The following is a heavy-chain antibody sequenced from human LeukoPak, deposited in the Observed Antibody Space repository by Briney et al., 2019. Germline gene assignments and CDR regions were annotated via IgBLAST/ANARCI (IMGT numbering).Heavy chain of an antibody. CDR1: GYTFTGYF. V-gene: IGHV1-2*02. D-gene: IGHD3-9*01. J-gene: IGHJ4*02. CDR3: ARVNYDILTGHPSNYFDY. CDR2: IIPISGGT. Sequence: GDSVRVSCQASGYTFTGYFIHWVRQAPGQGPEWVGWIIPISGGTKYAQKFQGRVTMTRDTSVYTAYMELTSLKSDDTAVYYCARVNYDILTGHPSNYFDYWGQGTLVTISS.